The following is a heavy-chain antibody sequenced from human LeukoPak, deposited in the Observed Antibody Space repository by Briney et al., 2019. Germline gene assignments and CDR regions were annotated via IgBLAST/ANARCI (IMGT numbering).Heavy chain of an antibody. CDR2: IYPGDSDT. CDR1: GYSISSHW. CDR3: ARSYGPNWFDY. Sequence: GESLKISCKGSGYSISSHWIGWVRQMPGKGLEWMGIIYPGDSDTRYSPSFQGQVTISADKSISTAYLQWSSLKASDTAMYYCARSYGPNWFDYWGQGTLVTVSS. D-gene: IGHD4-17*01. J-gene: IGHJ4*02. V-gene: IGHV5-51*01.